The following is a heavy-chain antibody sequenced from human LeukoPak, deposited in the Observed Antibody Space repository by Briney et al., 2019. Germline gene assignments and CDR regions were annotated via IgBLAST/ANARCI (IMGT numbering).Heavy chain of an antibody. J-gene: IGHJ4*02. Sequence: SVKVSCKASGGTFSSYAISWVRQAPGQGLEWMGGIIPIFGTANYAQKFQGRVTITTDESTSTAYMELSSLRSEDTAVYYCARADYYDSSGYLLEVYYFDYWGQGTLVTVSS. D-gene: IGHD3-22*01. CDR2: IIPIFGTA. CDR3: ARADYYDSSGYLLEVYYFDY. CDR1: GGTFSSYA. V-gene: IGHV1-69*05.